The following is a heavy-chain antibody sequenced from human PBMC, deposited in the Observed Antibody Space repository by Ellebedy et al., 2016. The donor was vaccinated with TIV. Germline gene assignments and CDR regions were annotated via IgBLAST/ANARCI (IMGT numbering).Heavy chain of an antibody. V-gene: IGHV1-2*02. CDR2: INPNSGGT. Sequence: AASVKVSCKASGYTFTGYYMHWVRQAPGQGLEWMGWINPNSGGTNYAQKFQGRVTMTRDTSISTAYMELSRLRSDDTAVYYCARDHWWELPDRDYYYYGMDVWGQGTTVTVSS. CDR1: GYTFTGYY. CDR3: ARDHWWELPDRDYYYYGMDV. D-gene: IGHD1-26*01. J-gene: IGHJ6*02.